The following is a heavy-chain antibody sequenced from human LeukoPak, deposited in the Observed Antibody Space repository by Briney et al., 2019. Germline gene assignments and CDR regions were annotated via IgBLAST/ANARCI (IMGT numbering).Heavy chain of an antibody. CDR3: TRIFRTAHFDY. Sequence: PGGSLRLSCAASGFTFSSNWMHWVRQAPGKGLEWVGRIKSKTDGGTTDYAAPVKGRFTISRDDSENTLYLQVNSLKTEDTAVYYCTRIFRTAHFDYWGQGTPVTVSS. J-gene: IGHJ4*02. V-gene: IGHV3-15*07. CDR2: IKSKTDGGTT. D-gene: IGHD2/OR15-2a*01. CDR1: GFTFSSNW.